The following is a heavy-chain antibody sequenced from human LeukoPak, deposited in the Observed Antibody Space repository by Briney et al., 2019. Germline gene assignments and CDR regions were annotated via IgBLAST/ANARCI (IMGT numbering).Heavy chain of an antibody. CDR1: GYTFTSYG. D-gene: IGHD6-13*01. CDR3: ARGSSSWSIYYYYGMDV. Sequence: ASVKVSCKASGYTFTSYGISWVRQATGQGLEWMGWMNPNSGNTGYAQKFQGRVTITRNTSISTAYMELSSLRSEDTAVYYCARGSSSWSIYYYYGMDVWGQGTTVTVSS. V-gene: IGHV1-8*03. CDR2: MNPNSGNT. J-gene: IGHJ6*02.